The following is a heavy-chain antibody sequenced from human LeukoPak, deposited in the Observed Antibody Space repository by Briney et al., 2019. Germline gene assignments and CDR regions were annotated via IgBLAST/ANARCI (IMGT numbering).Heavy chain of an antibody. D-gene: IGHD6-19*01. J-gene: IGHJ4*02. CDR2: IYYSGST. V-gene: IGHV4-59*08. Sequence: SETLSLTCTVSGGSISSYYWSWIRQPPGKGLEWIGYIYYSGSTNYNPFLKSRVTISVDTSKNQFSLKLSSVTAADTAVYYCASHLGFFQGLDYWGQGTLVTVSS. CDR1: GGSISSYY. CDR3: ASHLGFFQGLDY.